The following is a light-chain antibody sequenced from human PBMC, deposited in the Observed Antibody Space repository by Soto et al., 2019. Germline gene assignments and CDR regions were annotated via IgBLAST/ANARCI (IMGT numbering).Light chain of an antibody. Sequence: ESVLTQSPGTLSLSPGERATLSCSASQSVSSSYLAWYQQKPGQAPRLLIYGASSRATGIPDRFSGSGSGTDFTLTISRLEPEDFAVYYCQQYGSSPGTFGQGTKVDI. CDR2: GAS. CDR3: QQYGSSPGT. V-gene: IGKV3-20*01. CDR1: QSVSSSY. J-gene: IGKJ1*01.